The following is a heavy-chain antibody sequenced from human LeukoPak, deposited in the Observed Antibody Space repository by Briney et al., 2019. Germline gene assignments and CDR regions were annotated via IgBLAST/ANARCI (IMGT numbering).Heavy chain of an antibody. Sequence: PSETLSLTCTVPGGSISSYYWSWIRQPPGKGLEWIGYIYYSGSTNYNPSLKSRVTISVDTSKNQFSLKLSSVTAADTAVYYCARAHCSSTSCYSYYYYGMDVWGQGTTVTVSS. D-gene: IGHD2-2*01. CDR2: IYYSGST. CDR1: GGSISSYY. CDR3: ARAHCSSTSCYSYYYYGMDV. V-gene: IGHV4-59*01. J-gene: IGHJ6*02.